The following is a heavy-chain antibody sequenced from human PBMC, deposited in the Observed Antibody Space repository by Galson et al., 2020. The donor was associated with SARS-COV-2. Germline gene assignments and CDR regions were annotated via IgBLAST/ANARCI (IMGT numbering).Heavy chain of an antibody. CDR2: IYYSGST. J-gene: IGHJ4*02. CDR1: GGSISSGGYY. CDR3: ARGTYYDFWSDGFDY. D-gene: IGHD3-3*01. V-gene: IGHV4-31*03. Sequence: SETLSLTCTVSGGSISSGGYYWSWIRQHPGKGLEWIGYIYYSGSTYYNPSLKSRVTISVDTSKHQFSLKLSSVTAADTAVYYCARGTYYDFWSDGFDYWGQGTLVTVSS.